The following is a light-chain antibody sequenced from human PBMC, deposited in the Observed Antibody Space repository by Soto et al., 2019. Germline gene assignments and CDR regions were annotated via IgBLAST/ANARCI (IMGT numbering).Light chain of an antibody. CDR1: QSVSSSY. Sequence: EIVLPQSPGTLSLSPGERATLSCRASQSVSSSYLAWYQQKPGQAPRLLIYGASSRATGIPDRFSGSGSGTDFTLTISRLEPEDFAVYYCQQYGSSLSTFGQGTRLEIK. CDR3: QQYGSSLST. V-gene: IGKV3-20*01. J-gene: IGKJ5*01. CDR2: GAS.